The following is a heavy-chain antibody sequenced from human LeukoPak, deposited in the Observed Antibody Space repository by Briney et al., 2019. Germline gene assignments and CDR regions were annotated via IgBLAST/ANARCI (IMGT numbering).Heavy chain of an antibody. CDR2: INSDGSST. Sequence: GGSLRLSCAASGFTFSSYWMHWVRQAPGKGLVWVSRINSDGSSTSYADSVKGRCTISRDNAKNTLYLQMNSLKAEDTAVYYCARLTRFGDLDYWGQGTLVTVSS. CDR1: GFTFSSYW. D-gene: IGHD3-10*01. J-gene: IGHJ4*02. CDR3: ARLTRFGDLDY. V-gene: IGHV3-74*01.